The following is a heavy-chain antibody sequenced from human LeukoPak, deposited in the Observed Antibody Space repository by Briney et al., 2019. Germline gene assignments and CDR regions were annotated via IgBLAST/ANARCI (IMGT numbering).Heavy chain of an antibody. Sequence: SETLSLTCTVSGGSISSYYWSWIRQPPGKGLEWIGYIYYSGSTYYNPSLKSRVTISVDTSKNQFSLKLSSVTAADTAVYYCARHMYSSSWYRRHYYMDVWGKGTTVTVS. CDR3: ARHMYSSSWYRRHYYMDV. V-gene: IGHV4-59*08. CDR1: GGSISSYY. D-gene: IGHD6-13*01. CDR2: IYYSGST. J-gene: IGHJ6*03.